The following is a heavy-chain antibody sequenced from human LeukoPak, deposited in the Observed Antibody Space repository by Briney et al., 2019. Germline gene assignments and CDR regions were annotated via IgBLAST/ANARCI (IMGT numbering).Heavy chain of an antibody. V-gene: IGHV4-59*08. CDR3: ARRGRHLDS. Sequence: PSETLCLTCAVSGGSFSSYYWSWIRQPPGKGLESIRYIYNSGSTNYHPSPKSRATISVATSKNQFSLKLSSVTAADTAVYYCARRGRHLDSRGQGTLVTVSS. CDR2: IYNSGST. J-gene: IGHJ4*02. CDR1: GGSFSSYY.